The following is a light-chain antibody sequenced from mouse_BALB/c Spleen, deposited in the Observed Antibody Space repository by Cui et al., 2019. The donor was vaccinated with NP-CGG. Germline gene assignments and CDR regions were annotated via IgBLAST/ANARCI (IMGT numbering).Light chain of an antibody. Sequence: QAVVTQESALTTSPGETVTLTCRSSTGAVTTSNYANWVQEKPDHLFTGLIGGINNRAPGVPARFSGSLIGGKAALTITGAQTEDEAIYFCALWYSNHWVFGGGTKLTVL. CDR2: GIN. J-gene: IGLJ1*01. V-gene: IGLV1*01. CDR1: TGAVTTSNY. CDR3: ALWYSNHWV.